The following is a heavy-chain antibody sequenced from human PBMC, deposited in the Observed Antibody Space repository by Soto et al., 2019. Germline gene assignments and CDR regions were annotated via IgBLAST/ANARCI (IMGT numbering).Heavy chain of an antibody. J-gene: IGHJ5*02. CDR3: ARAIRGNAIWVVVTAIGRWFDP. Sequence: PTETLSLTCAVSGGSFSGYYWTWIRQIPGKGLEWIGEINQSANTKYNPSLMSRVTMSVDTSRNQFSLKLRSVTAADTAVYYCARAIRGNAIWVVVTAIGRWFDPWGQGTLVTVSS. CDR2: INQSANT. D-gene: IGHD2-21*02. CDR1: GGSFSGYY. V-gene: IGHV4-34*01.